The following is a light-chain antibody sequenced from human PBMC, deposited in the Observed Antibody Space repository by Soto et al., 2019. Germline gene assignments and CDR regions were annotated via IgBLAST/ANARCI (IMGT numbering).Light chain of an antibody. CDR1: SSDVGSYDR. CDR2: DVT. V-gene: IGLV2-18*02. Sequence: QSVVTQPRSVSGSPGQPDTISCTGTSSDVGSYDRVSWYQQPPGTAPKLIVYDVTHRPSGVPDRFSGSKSGNTASLTISGLQAEDEADYYCCSYTAIDTYVFGTGTKVTVL. CDR3: CSYTAIDTYV. J-gene: IGLJ1*01.